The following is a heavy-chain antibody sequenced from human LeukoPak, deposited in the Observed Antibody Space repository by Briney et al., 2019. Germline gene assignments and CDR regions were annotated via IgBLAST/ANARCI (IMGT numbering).Heavy chain of an antibody. J-gene: IGHJ4*02. D-gene: IGHD6-19*01. CDR1: GFTFSNYA. CDR2: IFWDGGST. Sequence: GGSLRLSCAASGFTFSNYAMRWVRQAPGKGLEWVSLIFWDGGSTYYADSVKGRFTISRDNSKNSLYLQVNSLRTEDTALYYCAKESLAVAAFDYWGQGTLVTVSS. CDR3: AKESLAVAAFDY. V-gene: IGHV3-43*02.